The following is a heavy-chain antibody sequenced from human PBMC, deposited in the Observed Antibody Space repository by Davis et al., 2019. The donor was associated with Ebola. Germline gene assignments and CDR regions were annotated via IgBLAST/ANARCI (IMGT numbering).Heavy chain of an antibody. CDR3: ARGRHTVTTYGLRGYYYYGMDV. J-gene: IGHJ6*02. V-gene: IGHV1-8*01. CDR1: GYTFTSYD. CDR2: MNPNSGNT. Sequence: ASVKVSCKASGYTFTSYDINWVRQATGQGLEWMGWMNPNSGNTGYAQKFQGRVTMTRNTSISTAYMELSSLRSEDTAVYYCARGRHTVTTYGLRGYYYYGMDVWGQGTTVTVSS. D-gene: IGHD4-17*01.